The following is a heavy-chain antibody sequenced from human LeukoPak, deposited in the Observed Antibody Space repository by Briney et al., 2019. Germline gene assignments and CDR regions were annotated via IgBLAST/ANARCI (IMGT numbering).Heavy chain of an antibody. Sequence: GGSLRLSCVASGFTFTNHWMSWVRQAPGKGLEWVANIREDGGHKNYVDSVKGRFTISRDNAKNSLYLQMNSLRAEDTAVYYCARDGVYYDSSGLDYWGQGTLVTVSS. CDR2: IREDGGHK. CDR3: ARDGVYYDSSGLDY. D-gene: IGHD3-22*01. V-gene: IGHV3-7*01. J-gene: IGHJ4*02. CDR1: GFTFTNHW.